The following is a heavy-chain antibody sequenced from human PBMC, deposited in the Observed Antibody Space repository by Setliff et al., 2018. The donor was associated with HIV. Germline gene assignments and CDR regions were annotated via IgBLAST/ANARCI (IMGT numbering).Heavy chain of an antibody. CDR2: VNPSGGST. J-gene: IGHJ3*02. D-gene: IGHD6-19*01. CDR1: GYTFNNFY. CDR3: ARVPFRSAWFSGGHDAFDI. Sequence: GASVKVSCKASGYTFNNFYLHWVRLAPGQGLEWMGMVNPSGGSTRYAQSFQGRVAMTTETSTSTAYMEMRSLRSDDTAVYYCARVPFRSAWFSGGHDAFDIWGQGTMVTVSS. V-gene: IGHV1-46*02.